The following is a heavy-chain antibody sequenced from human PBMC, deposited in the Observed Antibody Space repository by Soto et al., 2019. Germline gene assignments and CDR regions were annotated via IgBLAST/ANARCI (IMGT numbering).Heavy chain of an antibody. CDR1: GGTFSSYA. J-gene: IGHJ3*02. V-gene: IGHV1-69*06. CDR3: ASLARSRYWPDAFDI. CDR2: IIPIFGTT. D-gene: IGHD5-12*01. Sequence: SVKVSCKASGGTFSSYAISWVRQAPGQGLEWMGGIIPIFGTTNYAQKFQGRVTITADKSTSTAYMELSSLRSEDTAMYYCASLARSRYWPDAFDIWGQGTMVTVSS.